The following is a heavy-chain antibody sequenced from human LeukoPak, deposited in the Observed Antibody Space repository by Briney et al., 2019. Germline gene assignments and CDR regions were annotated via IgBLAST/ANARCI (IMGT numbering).Heavy chain of an antibody. Sequence: QPGGSLRLSCAASGFTFSSYWMHWVRQAPGKGLVWVSHIDSDGSATTYGDPAKGRFTISRDNAKNTLYLQMNSLRVEDTAVYYCARGTTVEAGIDHRGQGTLVTVSS. CDR3: ARGTTVEAGIDH. CDR2: IDSDGSAT. CDR1: GFTFSSYW. J-gene: IGHJ4*02. D-gene: IGHD4-11*01. V-gene: IGHV3-74*01.